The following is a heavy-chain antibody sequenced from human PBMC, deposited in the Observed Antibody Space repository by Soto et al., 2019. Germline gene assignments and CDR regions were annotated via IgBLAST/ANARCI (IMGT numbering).Heavy chain of an antibody. V-gene: IGHV4-59*01. CDR2: IYYSGST. CDR1: GDSISSYY. J-gene: IGHJ3*02. D-gene: IGHD6-19*01. CDR3: ARESRLVYAFDI. Sequence: SETLSLTCTVSGDSISSYYWSWIRQPPGKGLEWIGYIYYSGSTNYNPSLKSRVTISVDTSKNQFSLKLSSVTAADTAVYYCARESRLVYAFDIWGQGTMVTVSS.